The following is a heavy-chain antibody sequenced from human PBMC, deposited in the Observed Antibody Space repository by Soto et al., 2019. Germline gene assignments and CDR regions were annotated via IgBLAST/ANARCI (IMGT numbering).Heavy chain of an antibody. V-gene: IGHV2-5*02. Sequence: QITLKESGPTLVKPTQTLTLTCTFSGFSFSTSAVGVGWIRQPPGKALEWLALIYWDDDKRYSPSLKSRLTITKDTSRTQVVVTMPNMDPVDTATYYCAHVYWAASGTRYYFDYWGQGTLVTVSS. D-gene: IGHD6-13*01. J-gene: IGHJ4*02. CDR1: GFSFSTSAVG. CDR3: AHVYWAASGTRYYFDY. CDR2: IYWDDDK.